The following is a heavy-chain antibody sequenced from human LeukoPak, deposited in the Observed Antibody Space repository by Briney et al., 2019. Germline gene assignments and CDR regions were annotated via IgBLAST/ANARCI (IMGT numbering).Heavy chain of an antibody. V-gene: IGHV3-74*01. CDR2: ISSDGSST. CDR1: GFTFNTYW. J-gene: IGHJ4*02. D-gene: IGHD3-10*01. Sequence: GGSLRLSCAASGFTFNTYWMHWVRHAPGRGLVCVSRISSDGSSTRYADSVKGRFTISRDNAKNTLYLQMNSLRAEDTAVYYCAREGVSGPDYWGQGTLVTVSS. CDR3: AREGVSGPDY.